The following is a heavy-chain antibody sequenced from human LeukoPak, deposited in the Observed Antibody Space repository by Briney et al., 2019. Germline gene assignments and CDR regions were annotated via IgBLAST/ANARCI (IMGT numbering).Heavy chain of an antibody. CDR1: GFTFSSYE. CDR2: ISSSGSTI. J-gene: IGHJ6*02. V-gene: IGHV3-48*03. CDR3: ARDEGYCSSTSCPQEYYYGMDV. D-gene: IGHD2-2*01. Sequence: GGSLRLSCAASGFTFSSYEMNWVRQAPGKGLEWVSYISSSGSTIYYADSVKGRFTISRDNAKNSLYLQMNSLRAEDTAVYYCARDEGYCSSTSCPQEYYYGMDVWGHGTTVTVSS.